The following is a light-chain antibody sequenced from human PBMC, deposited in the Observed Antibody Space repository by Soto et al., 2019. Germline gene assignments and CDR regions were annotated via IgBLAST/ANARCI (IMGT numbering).Light chain of an antibody. CDR1: QSLSSR. Sequence: DIQMTQSPSSLSASVGDRVTITCRASQSLSSRLTWYQQKPGEAPKLLIYETSNLQSGVPSRFSGSGSDTDFTLTINSLQSEDFATYYCQQSFSPPYTLGQGTKLDIK. CDR3: QQSFSPPYT. J-gene: IGKJ2*01. CDR2: ETS. V-gene: IGKV1-39*01.